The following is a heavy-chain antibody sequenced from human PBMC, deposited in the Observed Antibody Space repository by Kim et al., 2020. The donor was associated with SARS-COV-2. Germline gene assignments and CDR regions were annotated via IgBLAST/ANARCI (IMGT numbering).Heavy chain of an antibody. J-gene: IGHJ5*02. D-gene: IGHD3-3*01. V-gene: IGHV4-59*01. Sequence: SETLSLTCTVSGGSISSYYWSWIRQPAGKGLEWIGYIYYSGSTNYNPSLKSRVTISVDTSKNQFSLKLSSVTAADTAVYYCARAPRVTIFGVVGWFDPWGQGTLVTVSS. CDR3: ARAPRVTIFGVVGWFDP. CDR2: IYYSGST. CDR1: GGSISSYY.